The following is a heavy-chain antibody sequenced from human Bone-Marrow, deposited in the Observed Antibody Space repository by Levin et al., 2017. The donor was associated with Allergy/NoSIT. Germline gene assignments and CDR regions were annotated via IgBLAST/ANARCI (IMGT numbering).Heavy chain of an antibody. CDR2: IYYSGST. CDR1: GGSISSGGYY. V-gene: IGHV4-31*03. CDR3: ARDICGYRGWFDP. J-gene: IGHJ5*02. D-gene: IGHD5-12*01. Sequence: SETLSLTCTVSGGSISSGGYYWSWIRQHPGKGLEWIGYIYYSGSTYYNPSLKSRVTISVDTSKNQFSLKLSSVTAADTAVYYCARDICGYRGWFDPWGQGTLVTVSS.